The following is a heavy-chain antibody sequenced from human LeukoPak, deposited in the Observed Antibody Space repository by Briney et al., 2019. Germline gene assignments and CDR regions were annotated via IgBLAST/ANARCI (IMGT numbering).Heavy chain of an antibody. CDR2: INPSGGST. Sequence: ASVKVSCKASGYTFTSYYMHWVRQAPGQGLEWMGIINPSGGSTSYAQKFQGRVTMTRDMSTSTVCMELSSLRSEDTAVYYCARDAENLLLWFGRGPYYYYMDVWGKGTTVTVSS. CDR3: ARDAENLLLWFGRGPYYYYMDV. D-gene: IGHD3-10*01. V-gene: IGHV1-46*01. J-gene: IGHJ6*03. CDR1: GYTFTSYY.